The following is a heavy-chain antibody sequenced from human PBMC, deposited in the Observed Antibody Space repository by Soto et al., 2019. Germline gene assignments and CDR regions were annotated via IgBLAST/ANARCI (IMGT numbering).Heavy chain of an antibody. J-gene: IGHJ5*02. D-gene: IGHD3-22*01. CDR2: MNPNSGNT. CDR3: ARGGDSSGYYENWFDP. CDR1: GYTFTSYD. V-gene: IGHV1-8*01. Sequence: SVKVSCKASGYTFTSYDINWGRQATVQGLEWMGWMNPNSGNTGYAQKFQGRVTMTRNTSISTAYMELSSLRSEDTAVYYCARGGDSSGYYENWFDPWAREPWSPSPQ.